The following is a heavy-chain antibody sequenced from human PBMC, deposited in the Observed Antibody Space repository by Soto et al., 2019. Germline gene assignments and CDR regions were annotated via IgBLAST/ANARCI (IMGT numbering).Heavy chain of an antibody. Sequence: KVSCKASGGTFSSHTISWVRQAPGQGLEWMGRIIPILGVVKNAQKFQGRVTITADKSTRTAYMELNRLRSDDTAVYYCTRVTTNYYYYYMDVWGKGTPVTVSS. V-gene: IGHV1-69*02. D-gene: IGHD1-1*01. CDR1: GGTFSSHT. CDR3: TRVTTNYYYYYMDV. CDR2: IIPILGVV. J-gene: IGHJ6*03.